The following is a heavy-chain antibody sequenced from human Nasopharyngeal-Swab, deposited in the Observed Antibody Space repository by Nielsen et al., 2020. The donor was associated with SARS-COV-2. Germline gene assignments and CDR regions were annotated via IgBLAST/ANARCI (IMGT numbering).Heavy chain of an antibody. CDR3: ARSVGSFYGQGAFDI. J-gene: IGHJ3*02. V-gene: IGHV3-49*01. CDR2: IRSKTYGGAS. D-gene: IGHD1-26*01. CDR1: GFTFGDYA. Sequence: GESLKISCTTSGFTFGDYAMSWFRQAPGKGLEWVGFIRSKTYGGASEYAASVKGRFTISREGAESIAYLQMNSLETEDTGVYYCARSVGSFYGQGAFDIWGQGTMVTVSS.